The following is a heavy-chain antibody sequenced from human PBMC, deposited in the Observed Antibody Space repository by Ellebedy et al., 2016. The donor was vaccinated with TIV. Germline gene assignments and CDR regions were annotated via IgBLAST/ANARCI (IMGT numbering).Heavy chain of an antibody. CDR1: GFTFSNAW. CDR2: ITTDGSST. D-gene: IGHD2-15*01. V-gene: IGHV3-74*01. Sequence: GESLKISCAASGFTFSNAWMNWVRQAPGKGLVWVSRITTDGSSTTYADSVKGRFTISRDNAKNTVYLQMNSLRAEDTAVYYCARNRYCSAGDCYALGYWGQGTLVTVSS. J-gene: IGHJ4*02. CDR3: ARNRYCSAGDCYALGY.